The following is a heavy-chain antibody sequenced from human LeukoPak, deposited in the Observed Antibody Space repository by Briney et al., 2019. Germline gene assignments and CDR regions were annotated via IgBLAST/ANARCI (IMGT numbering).Heavy chain of an antibody. CDR3: ARGSEMATMVY. CDR1: GFTFSSYW. V-gene: IGHV3-74*01. Sequence: GGSLRLSCAASGFTFSSYWMHWVRQAPGKGLVWVLRINSDGSSTSYADSVKGRFTISRDNAKNTLYLQMNSLRAEDTAVYYCARGSEMATMVYWGQGTLVTVSS. J-gene: IGHJ4*02. CDR2: INSDGSST. D-gene: IGHD5-24*01.